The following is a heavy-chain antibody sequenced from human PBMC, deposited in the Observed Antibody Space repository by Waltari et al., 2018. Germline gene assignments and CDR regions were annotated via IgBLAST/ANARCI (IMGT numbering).Heavy chain of an antibody. CDR2: ISGSGGST. CDR1: GFTFSSYA. Sequence: EVQLLESGGGLVQPGGSLRLSCAASGFTFSSYAMSWVRQAPGEGLEWVSAISGSGGSTYSADSVKGRFTISRDNSKNTLYLQMNSLRAEDTAVYYCAKDPDYGDYGAAGTTDYWGQGTLVTVSS. V-gene: IGHV3-23*01. J-gene: IGHJ4*02. D-gene: IGHD4-17*01. CDR3: AKDPDYGDYGAAGTTDY.